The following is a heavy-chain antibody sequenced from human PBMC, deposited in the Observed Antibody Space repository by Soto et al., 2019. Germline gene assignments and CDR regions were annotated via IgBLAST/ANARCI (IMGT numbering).Heavy chain of an antibody. D-gene: IGHD6-19*01. Sequence: PSETLSLTCAVYGGSFSGYYWSWIRQPPGKGLEWIGEINHSGSTNYNPSLKSRVTISVDTSKNQFSLKLSSVTAADTAVYYCARGRRRKWLATGVFDYWGQGTLVTVSS. J-gene: IGHJ4*02. CDR3: ARGRRRKWLATGVFDY. CDR2: INHSGST. V-gene: IGHV4-34*01. CDR1: GGSFSGYY.